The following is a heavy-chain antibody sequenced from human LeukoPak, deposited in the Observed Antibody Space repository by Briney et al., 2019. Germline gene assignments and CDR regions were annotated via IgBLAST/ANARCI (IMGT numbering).Heavy chain of an antibody. CDR3: AREPAAAGKNWFDP. Sequence: GGSLRLSCAASGFTFSSYSMNWFRQAPGKGLEWVSYISSSSSTIYYADSVKGRFTISRDNAKNSLYLQMNSLRAEDTAMYYCAREPAAAGKNWFDPWGQGTLVTVSS. CDR1: GFTFSSYS. D-gene: IGHD6-25*01. V-gene: IGHV3-48*01. J-gene: IGHJ5*02. CDR2: ISSSSSTI.